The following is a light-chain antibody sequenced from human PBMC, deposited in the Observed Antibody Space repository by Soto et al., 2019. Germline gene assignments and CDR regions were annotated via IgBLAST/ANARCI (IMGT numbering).Light chain of an antibody. J-gene: IGLJ2*01. Sequence: QSVLTQPASVSGSPGQSITISCTGTSSDVGGYNYDSWYQQHPGKAHQLMIFEVNNRPSVVSHRFAGTKSGNTSSLTISGHQADDEDYYYCSSYTSSSRGVFGGGTKLTVL. CDR2: EVN. CDR1: SSDVGGYNY. CDR3: SSYTSSSRGV. V-gene: IGLV2-14*01.